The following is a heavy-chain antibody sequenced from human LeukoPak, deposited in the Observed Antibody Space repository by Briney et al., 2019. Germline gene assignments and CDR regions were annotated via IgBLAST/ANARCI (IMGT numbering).Heavy chain of an antibody. D-gene: IGHD2/OR15-2a*01. J-gene: IGHJ3*02. CDR3: AREGTTWGAFDI. V-gene: IGHV4-39*07. CDR2: IYYTGST. Sequence: SETLSLTCTVSGGSISSRTYYWGWIRQPPGKGLEWIGSIYYTGSTFYNPSLKSRVTISVDTSKNQFSMKLSSVTAADAAVYICAREGTTWGAFDIWGQGTMVTVSS. CDR1: GGSISSRTYY.